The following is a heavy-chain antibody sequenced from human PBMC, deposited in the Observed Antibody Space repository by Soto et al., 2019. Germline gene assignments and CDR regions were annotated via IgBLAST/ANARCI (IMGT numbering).Heavy chain of an antibody. CDR2: IILYNGNT. Sequence: QVQLVQSGAEVKKPGASVKVSCKASGYTFTSYGISWVRQAPGQGLEWMGWIILYNGNTNYAQKLQGRVTMTTDTPTSTAYMEPRSLRSDDTAVYYCARNGYCRSTSCLFDYWGQGTLVTVSS. V-gene: IGHV1-18*01. CDR3: ARNGYCRSTSCLFDY. CDR1: GYTFTSYG. J-gene: IGHJ4*02. D-gene: IGHD2-2*01.